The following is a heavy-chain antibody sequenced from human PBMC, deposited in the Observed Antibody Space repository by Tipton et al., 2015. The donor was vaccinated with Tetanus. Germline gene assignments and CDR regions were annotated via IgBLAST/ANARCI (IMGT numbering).Heavy chain of an antibody. CDR2: VSYDGSNK. CDR3: AKGSPYDKAYYFDY. Sequence: RSLRLSCVASGFIFSGYGVHWVRQAPGKGLEWVGVVSYDGSNKYYADSVKGRFTISRDNSKNTLYLQMNSLRAEDTAVYYCAKGSPYDKAYYFDYWGQGTLVTVSS. V-gene: IGHV3-30*18. D-gene: IGHD1-1*01. CDR1: GFIFSGYG. J-gene: IGHJ4*02.